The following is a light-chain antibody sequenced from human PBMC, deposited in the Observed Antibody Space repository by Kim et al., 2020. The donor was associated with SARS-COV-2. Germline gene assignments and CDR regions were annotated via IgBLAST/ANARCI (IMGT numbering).Light chain of an antibody. Sequence: QSVLTQPPSASGTPGQRATISCSGSSSNIGSNYVYWYQQFPGTAPKLLIYRNNQRPSGVPDRFSGSKSGTSASLAISGLRSEDEADYYCAAWDDSLSGVVFGGGTQLTVL. CDR3: AAWDDSLSGVV. CDR2: RNN. V-gene: IGLV1-47*01. CDR1: SSNIGSNY. J-gene: IGLJ2*01.